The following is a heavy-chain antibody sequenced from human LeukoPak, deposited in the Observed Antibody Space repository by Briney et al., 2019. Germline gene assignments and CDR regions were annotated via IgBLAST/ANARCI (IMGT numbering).Heavy chain of an antibody. CDR1: GFTFDDYA. V-gene: IGHV3-9*01. D-gene: IGHD5-18*01. CDR2: ISWNSGSI. CDR3: AKDIADTAMFWFDP. J-gene: IGHJ5*02. Sequence: GGSLRLSCAASGFTFDDYAMHWVRQAPGKGLEWVSGISWNSGSIGYADSVKGRFTISRDNAKNSLYLQMNSLRAEDTALYYCAKDIADTAMFWFDPWGQGTLVTVFS.